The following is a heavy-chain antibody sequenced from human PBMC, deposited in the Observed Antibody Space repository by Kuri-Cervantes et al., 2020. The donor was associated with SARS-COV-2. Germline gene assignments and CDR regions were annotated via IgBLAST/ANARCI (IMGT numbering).Heavy chain of an antibody. CDR3: ARDGWGSSFDY. D-gene: IGHD7-27*01. CDR2: IKQDGSEK. Sequence: GGSLRLSCAASGFTFSSYWMSWVRQAPGKGLEWVANIKQDGSEKYYVDSVKGRFTISRDNAKSSLYLQMNSLRAEDTAVYYCARDGWGSSFDYWGQGTLVTVSS. J-gene: IGHJ4*02. V-gene: IGHV3-7*01. CDR1: GFTFSSYW.